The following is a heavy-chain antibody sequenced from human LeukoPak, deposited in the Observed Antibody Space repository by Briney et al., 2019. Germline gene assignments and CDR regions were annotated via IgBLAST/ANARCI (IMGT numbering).Heavy chain of an antibody. CDR1: GFSLSNYA. CDR3: ARDAGYYSSLYYFDF. CDR2: ISGSGGGT. Sequence: GGSLRLSCAASGFSLSNYAMNWVRQAPGKGLEWVSLISGSGGGTYYADSVRGRFTISRDISNNILYLQMNTLRAEDTAVYYCARDAGYYSSLYYFDFWGQGTLVTVSS. J-gene: IGHJ4*02. D-gene: IGHD2-2*01. V-gene: IGHV3-23*01.